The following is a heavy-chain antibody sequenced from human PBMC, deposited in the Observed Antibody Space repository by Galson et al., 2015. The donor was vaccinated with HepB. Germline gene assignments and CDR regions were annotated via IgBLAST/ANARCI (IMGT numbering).Heavy chain of an antibody. CDR3: ARDVDFWSGYLDY. V-gene: IGHV3-74*01. CDR2: INSDGSST. J-gene: IGHJ4*02. D-gene: IGHD3-3*01. CDR1: GFSFGSHA. Sequence: SLRLSCAASGFSFGSHAMNWVRQAPGKGLVWVSRINSDGSSTSYADSVKGRFTISRDNAKNTLYLQMNSLRAEDTAVYYCARDVDFWSGYLDYWGQGTLVTVSS.